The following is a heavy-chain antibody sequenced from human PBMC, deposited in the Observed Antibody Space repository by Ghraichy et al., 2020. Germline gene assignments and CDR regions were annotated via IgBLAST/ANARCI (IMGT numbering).Heavy chain of an antibody. CDR1: GYNFATYW. V-gene: IGHV5-51*01. CDR2: IYPGDSDT. J-gene: IGHJ4*02. Sequence: GESLNISCKGSGYNFATYWIGWVRQMPGKGLEWVGVIYPGDSDTRYSPSFQGQVAISADKSISTAYLQWSSLKASDSAIYYCARPSHVGGSYYPFDYWGQGTLITVSS. CDR3: ARPSHVGGSYYPFDY. D-gene: IGHD3-10*01.